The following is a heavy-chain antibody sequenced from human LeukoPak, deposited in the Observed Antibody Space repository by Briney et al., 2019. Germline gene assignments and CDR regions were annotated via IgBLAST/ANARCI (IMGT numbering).Heavy chain of an antibody. D-gene: IGHD4-17*01. V-gene: IGHV4-59*01. Sequence: PSETLSLTCTVSGGSISSYYWSWIRQPPGKGLEWIGYIYYSGSTNYNPSLKSRVTISVDTSKNQFSLKLSSVTAADTAVHYCARDSAVTTSYYYYGMDVWGQGTTVTVSS. J-gene: IGHJ6*02. CDR1: GGSISSYY. CDR2: IYYSGST. CDR3: ARDSAVTTSYYYYGMDV.